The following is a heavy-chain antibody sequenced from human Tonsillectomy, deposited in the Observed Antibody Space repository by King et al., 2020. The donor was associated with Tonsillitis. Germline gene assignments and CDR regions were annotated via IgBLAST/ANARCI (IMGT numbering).Heavy chain of an antibody. Sequence: QLQESGPRLVKPAETLSLTCXVSGYSITAGYYXGWIXXPPGKGXXWXXXXXXXXXXHSXXSLKXRVTISADTSKNQFSLKLTSVTAADTAVYFCAREGSGSYHAEFWGPGALVIVSS. V-gene: IGHV4-38-2*02. J-gene: IGHJ4*02. D-gene: IGHD1-26*01. CDR2: XXXXXXX. CDR1: GYSITAGYY. CDR3: AREGSGSYHAEF.